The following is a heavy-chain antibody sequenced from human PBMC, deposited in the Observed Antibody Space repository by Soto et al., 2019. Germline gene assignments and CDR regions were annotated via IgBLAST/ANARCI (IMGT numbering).Heavy chain of an antibody. V-gene: IGHV3-23*01. Sequence: GGSLRLSCAASGFTFSSYAMSWVRQAPGKGLEWVSAISGSGGSTYYADSVKGRFTIPRDNSKNTLYLQMNSLRAEDTAVYYCAKDRIAARLYYYYGMDVWGQGTTVTVSS. J-gene: IGHJ6*02. CDR2: ISGSGGST. D-gene: IGHD6-6*01. CDR3: AKDRIAARLYYYYGMDV. CDR1: GFTFSSYA.